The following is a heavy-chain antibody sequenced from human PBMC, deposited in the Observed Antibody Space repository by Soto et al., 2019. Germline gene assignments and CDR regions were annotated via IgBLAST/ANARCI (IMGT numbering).Heavy chain of an antibody. CDR1: GGSISSGGYY. CDR3: ARESQMYGGDCYWCYSFDP. Sequence: PSETLSLTCTVSGGSISSGGYYWSWIRQHPGKGLEWIGYIYYSGSTYYNPSLKSRVTISVDTSKNQFSLKLSSVTAADTAVYYCARESQMYGGDCYWCYSFDPWGQGTLVTVSS. V-gene: IGHV4-31*03. CDR2: IYYSGST. D-gene: IGHD2-21*02. J-gene: IGHJ5*02.